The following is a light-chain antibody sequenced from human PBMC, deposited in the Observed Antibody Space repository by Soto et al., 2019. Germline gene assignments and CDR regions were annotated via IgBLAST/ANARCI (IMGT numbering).Light chain of an antibody. CDR2: GAS. CDR3: QQYGSSPGT. CDR1: QSTNNY. Sequence: EIAMTQSPAALSVSPGERATLSCRASQSTNNYLAWYQQKPGQAPRLLIYGASSRATGIPDRFSGSGSGTDFTLTISRLEPEDFAVYYCQQYGSSPGTFGQGTKVDIK. J-gene: IGKJ1*01. V-gene: IGKV3-20*01.